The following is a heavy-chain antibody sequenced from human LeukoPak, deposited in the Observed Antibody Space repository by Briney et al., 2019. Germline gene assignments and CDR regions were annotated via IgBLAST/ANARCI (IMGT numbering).Heavy chain of an antibody. CDR2: INHSGST. CDR3: ASLKDSGDTAMVSGYYGMDV. V-gene: IGHV4-34*01. Sequence: PSETLSLTCAVYGGSFSGYYWSWIRQPPGKGLEWIGEINHSGSTNYNPSLKSRVTISVDTSKNQFSLKLSSVTAADTAVYYCASLKDSGDTAMVSGYYGMDVWGQGTTVTVPS. J-gene: IGHJ6*02. D-gene: IGHD5-18*01. CDR1: GGSFSGYY.